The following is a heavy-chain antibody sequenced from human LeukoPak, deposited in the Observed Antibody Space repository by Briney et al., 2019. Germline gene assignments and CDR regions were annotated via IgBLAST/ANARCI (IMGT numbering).Heavy chain of an antibody. Sequence: GGSLRLSCAASGFTFSSYAMSWVRQAPGKGLEWVSAISGSGGSTYYTDSVKGRFTISRDNSKNTLYLQMNSLRAEDTAVYYCAKRISRGLYNYHGIDVWGQGTTVTVSS. J-gene: IGHJ6*02. CDR2: ISGSGGST. CDR3: AKRISRGLYNYHGIDV. D-gene: IGHD2-15*01. V-gene: IGHV3-23*01. CDR1: GFTFSSYA.